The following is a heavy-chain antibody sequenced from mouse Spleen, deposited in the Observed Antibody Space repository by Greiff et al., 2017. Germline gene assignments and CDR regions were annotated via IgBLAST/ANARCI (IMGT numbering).Heavy chain of an antibody. D-gene: IGHD2-1*01. V-gene: IGHV5-6*01. J-gene: IGHJ1*03. CDR3: ARRYGNYRYFDV. CDR1: GFTFSSYG. Sequence: EVQVVESGGDLVKPGGSLKLSCAASGFTFSSYGMSWVRQTPDKRLEWVATISSGGSYTYYPDSVKGRFTISRDNAKNTLYLQMSSLKSEDTAMYYCARRYGNYRYFDVWGTGTTVTVSS. CDR2: ISSGGSYT.